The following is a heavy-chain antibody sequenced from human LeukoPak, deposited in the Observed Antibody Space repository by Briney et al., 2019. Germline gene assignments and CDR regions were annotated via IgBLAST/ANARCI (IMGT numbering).Heavy chain of an antibody. J-gene: IGHJ4*02. Sequence: GGSLRLSCAASGFTFTTYWMSWVRQAPGKGLEWVANIKQDGTEKYYVDSVKGRFTISRDNAKNSLYLQMNSLRAEDTAVYYCARVGGSSWYFDYWGQGTLVTVSS. D-gene: IGHD6-13*01. V-gene: IGHV3-7*01. CDR3: ARVGGSSWYFDY. CDR1: GFTFTTYW. CDR2: IKQDGTEK.